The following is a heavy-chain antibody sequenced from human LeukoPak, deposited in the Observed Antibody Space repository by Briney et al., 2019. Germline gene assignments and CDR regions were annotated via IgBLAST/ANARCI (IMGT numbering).Heavy chain of an antibody. V-gene: IGHV1-69*05. D-gene: IGHD5-24*01. Sequence: GASVKVSCKAFGDTFSSYAITWVRQAPGQGLEWMGRIIPIFDTANYAQNFQGRVTITTDESTSTAYMELSSLRSEDTAVYYCARGDGYGYNWFDSWGQGTLATVSS. CDR2: IIPIFDTA. CDR1: GDTFSSYA. J-gene: IGHJ5*01. CDR3: ARGDGYGYNWFDS.